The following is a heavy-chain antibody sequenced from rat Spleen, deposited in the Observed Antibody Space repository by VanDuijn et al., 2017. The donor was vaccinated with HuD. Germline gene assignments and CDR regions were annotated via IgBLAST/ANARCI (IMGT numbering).Heavy chain of an antibody. V-gene: IGHV3-1*01. Sequence: EVQLQESGPGLVKPSQSLSLTCSVTSYSITSNYWGWIRKFPGNKMEWIGHISYSGSTSYNPSLKSRVSITRDTSRNQFFLQLNSVTTEDTATYYCARSDYYYSNYIPFAFWGQGTLVTVSS. D-gene: IGHD1-2*01. CDR2: ISYSGST. J-gene: IGHJ3*01. CDR3: ARSDYYYSNYIPFAF. CDR1: SYSITSNY.